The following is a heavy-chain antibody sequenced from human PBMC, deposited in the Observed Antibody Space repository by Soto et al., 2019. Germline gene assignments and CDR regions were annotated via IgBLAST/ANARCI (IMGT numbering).Heavy chain of an antibody. CDR3: ARMAGDYVSY. CDR1: GGSISSYY. V-gene: IGHV4-59*01. Sequence: QVQLQESGPGLVKPSETLSLTCTVSGGSISSYYWSWIRQPPGKGLEWIGYIYYSGSTNYNPSLKSRVTISVDTSKNQFSLKLSSVTAADTAVYYCARMAGDYVSYWGQGTLVTVSS. CDR2: IYYSGST. D-gene: IGHD4-17*01. J-gene: IGHJ4*02.